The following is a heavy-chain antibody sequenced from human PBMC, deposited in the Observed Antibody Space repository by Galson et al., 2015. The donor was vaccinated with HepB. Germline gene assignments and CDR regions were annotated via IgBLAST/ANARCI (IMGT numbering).Heavy chain of an antibody. CDR1: GFTFSSYG. D-gene: IGHD4-17*01. J-gene: IGHJ4*02. V-gene: IGHV3-30*18. CDR2: ISYDGSNK. Sequence: SLRLSCAASGFTFSSYGMHWVRQAPGKGLEWVAVISYDGSNKYYADSVKGRFTISRDNSKNTLYLQMNSLRAEDTAVYYCAKSGTAEDYGDYGGYFDYWGQGTLVTVSS. CDR3: AKSGTAEDYGDYGGYFDY.